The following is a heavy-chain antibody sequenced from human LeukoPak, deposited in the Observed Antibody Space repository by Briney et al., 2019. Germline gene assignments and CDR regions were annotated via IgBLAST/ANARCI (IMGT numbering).Heavy chain of an antibody. V-gene: IGHV3-21*01. D-gene: IGHD4-17*01. CDR1: GFTFSSYS. J-gene: IGHJ4*02. Sequence: GGSLRLSCAASGFTFSSYSMNWVRQAPGRGLEWVSPISGSGSYIYYADSLQGRFTISRDNAKNSLYLQMNSLRAEDTAVYYCARDYYGDYGFDYWGQGTLLIVSS. CDR2: ISGSGSYI. CDR3: ARDYYGDYGFDY.